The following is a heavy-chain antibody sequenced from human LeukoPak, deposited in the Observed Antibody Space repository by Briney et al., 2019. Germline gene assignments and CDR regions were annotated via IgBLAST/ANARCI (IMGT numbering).Heavy chain of an antibody. V-gene: IGHV3-30*07. CDR1: GFTFSDHV. D-gene: IGHD1-7*01. J-gene: IGHJ3*02. CDR2: IPKDGSKT. CDR3: AKDEGTIWNSKNDPFHI. Sequence: PGGSLRLSCAASGFTFSDHVLHWVRQAPGMGLEWVAVIPKDGSKTFYAGSVEGRFTFSRDNSENTLYLQMNYLKPEDTAVYYCAKDEGTIWNSKNDPFHIWGQGTMVTVSS.